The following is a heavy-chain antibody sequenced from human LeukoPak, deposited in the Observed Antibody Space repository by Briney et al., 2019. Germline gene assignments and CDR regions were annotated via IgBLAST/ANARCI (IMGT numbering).Heavy chain of an antibody. V-gene: IGHV4-61*02. Sequence: SETLSLTCTVSGGSISSGSYYWSWIRQPAGKGLEWIGRIYTSGSTNYNPSLKSRVTISVDTSKNQFSLKLSSVTAADTAVYYCARLPPYSSSWYFDYWGQGTLVTVSS. CDR2: IYTSGST. CDR3: ARLPPYSSSWYFDY. CDR1: GGSISSGSYY. D-gene: IGHD6-13*01. J-gene: IGHJ4*02.